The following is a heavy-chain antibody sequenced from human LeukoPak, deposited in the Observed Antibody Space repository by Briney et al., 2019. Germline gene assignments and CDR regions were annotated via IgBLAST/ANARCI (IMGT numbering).Heavy chain of an antibody. J-gene: IGHJ3*02. CDR1: GFTFDDYA. V-gene: IGHV3-9*03. CDR2: ISWNSGRI. D-gene: IGHD5-18*01. Sequence: GGSLRLSCAASGFTFDDYAMHWVRQAPGKGLEWVSGISWNSGRIGYADSVKGRFTISRDNAKNSLYLQMNSLRAEDMALYYCAKANRGYSYGYGDAFDIWGQGTMVTVSS. CDR3: AKANRGYSYGYGDAFDI.